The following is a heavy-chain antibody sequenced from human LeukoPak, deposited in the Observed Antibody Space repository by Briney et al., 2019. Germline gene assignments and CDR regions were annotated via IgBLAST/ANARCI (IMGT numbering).Heavy chain of an antibody. V-gene: IGHV3-23*01. CDR2: ISGSGGST. J-gene: IGHJ4*02. CDR1: GFTFSSYA. D-gene: IGHD2/OR15-2a*01. Sequence: GGSLRLSCAASGFTFSSYAMSWVRQAPGMGLAWVSAISGSGGSTYYADSVKGRFTISRDTSKNTLYLQMNSLRAEDTAVYYCARGRYYCNSVYYYFDYWGQGTLVTVSS. CDR3: ARGRYYCNSVYYYFDY.